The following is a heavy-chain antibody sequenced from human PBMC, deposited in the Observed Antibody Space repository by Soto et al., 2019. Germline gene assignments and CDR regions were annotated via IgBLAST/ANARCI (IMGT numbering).Heavy chain of an antibody. CDR3: ARDTTPSL. CDR1: GASISSYY. V-gene: IGHV4-59*01. Sequence: QVQLQESGPGLVKPSETLSLTCTVCGASISSYYWSWIRQPPGKGLEWIGYVYYSGSTNYNPSLKSRVTTSVETSKNQFSLKLSSVTAADTAMYYCARDTTPSLWGQGTLVTVSS. D-gene: IGHD1-1*01. J-gene: IGHJ4*02. CDR2: VYYSGST.